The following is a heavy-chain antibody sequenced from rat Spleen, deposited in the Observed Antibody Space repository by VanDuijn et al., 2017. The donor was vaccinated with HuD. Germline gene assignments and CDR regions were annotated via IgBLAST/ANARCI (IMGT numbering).Heavy chain of an antibody. Sequence: EVQLVESGGGLVQPGRSLNLSCAASGFTLSDYDMAWVRQAPTKGLEWVATISYDGGSTDYRDSVKGRFTISRDNAKSTLYLRMDSLRSEDTATYYCARRPGDFDCWGQGVMVTVSS. J-gene: IGHJ2*01. V-gene: IGHV5-29*01. CDR1: GFTLSDYD. D-gene: IGHD1-4*01. CDR2: ISYDGGST. CDR3: ARRPGDFDC.